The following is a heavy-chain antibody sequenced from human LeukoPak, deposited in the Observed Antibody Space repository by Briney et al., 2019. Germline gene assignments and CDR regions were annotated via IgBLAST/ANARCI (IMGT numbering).Heavy chain of an antibody. CDR3: ARTSNLYYYDSSGDGPYFDL. CDR2: IYYSGST. Sequence: PSETLSLTCTVSGGSISSSSYYWGWIRQPPGKGLEWIGYIYYSGSTYYNPSLKSRVTISVDTSKNQFSLKLSSVTAADTAVYYCARTSNLYYYDSSGDGPYFDLWGRGTLVTVSS. D-gene: IGHD3-22*01. J-gene: IGHJ2*01. V-gene: IGHV4-30-4*08. CDR1: GGSISSSSYY.